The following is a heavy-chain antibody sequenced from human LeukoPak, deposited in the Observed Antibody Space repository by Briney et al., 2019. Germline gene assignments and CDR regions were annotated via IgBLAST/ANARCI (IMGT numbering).Heavy chain of an antibody. D-gene: IGHD2-2*01. CDR3: ARGRGLRYCSSTSCYYQDYYYGMDV. V-gene: IGHV4-59*08. Sequence: PSETLSLTCTVSGGSISSYYWSWIRQPPGKGLEWIGYIYYSGSTNYNPSLKSRVTISVDTSKNRCSLKLSSVTAADTAVYYCARGRGLRYCSSTSCYYQDYYYGMDVWGQGTTVTVSS. J-gene: IGHJ6*02. CDR2: IYYSGST. CDR1: GGSISSYY.